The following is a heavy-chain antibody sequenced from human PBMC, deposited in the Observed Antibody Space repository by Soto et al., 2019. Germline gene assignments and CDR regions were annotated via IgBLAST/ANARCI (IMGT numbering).Heavy chain of an antibody. Sequence: SETLSLTCTVSGGSISSGGYYWSWIRQHPGKGLEWIGYIYYSGSTYYNPSLKSRVTISVDTSKNQFSLKLSSVTAADTAVYYCARSEILAAGNYYYYYYGMDVWGQGTTVTVSS. CDR3: ARSEILAAGNYYYYYYGMDV. CDR1: GGSISSGGYY. D-gene: IGHD6-13*01. CDR2: IYYSGST. J-gene: IGHJ6*02. V-gene: IGHV4-31*03.